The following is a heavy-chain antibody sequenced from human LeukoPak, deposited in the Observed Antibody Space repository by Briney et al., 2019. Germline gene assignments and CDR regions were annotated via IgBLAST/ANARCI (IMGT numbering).Heavy chain of an antibody. D-gene: IGHD1-26*01. J-gene: IGHJ4*02. CDR2: IKPDGSEK. V-gene: IGHV3-7*01. CDR1: GFIFSSYW. Sequence: GGSLRLSCAASGFIFSSYWMTWVRQPPGKGLEWVANIKPDGSEKTYVDSVKGRFTISRDNAKNSLYLQMNSLRTEDTAVYYCARELRAYRLSGSYFCWGQGTLVTVSS. CDR3: ARELRAYRLSGSYFC.